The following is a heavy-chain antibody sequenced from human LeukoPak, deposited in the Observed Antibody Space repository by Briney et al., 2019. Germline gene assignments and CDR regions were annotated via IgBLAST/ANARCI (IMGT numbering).Heavy chain of an antibody. V-gene: IGHV1-18*01. CDR1: GYTFTSYG. Sequence: GASVKVSCKASGYTFTSYGISWVRQAPGQGLEWMGWISAYNGNTNYAQKLQGRVTMTTDTSTSTAYMELRSLRSDDTAVYYCARSFNGMSSGSFNLLYFDYWGQGTLVTVSS. CDR2: ISAYNGNT. J-gene: IGHJ4*02. CDR3: ARSFNGMSSGSFNLLYFDY. D-gene: IGHD1-26*01.